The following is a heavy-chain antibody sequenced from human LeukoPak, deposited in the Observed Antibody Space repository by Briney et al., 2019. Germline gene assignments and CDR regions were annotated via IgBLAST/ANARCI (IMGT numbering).Heavy chain of an antibody. D-gene: IGHD3-10*01. CDR2: ISSSSSTI. J-gene: IGHJ6*02. Sequence: GGSLRLSCAASGFTFSSYSMSYISSSSSTIYYADSVKGRFTISRDNAKNSLYLQMNSLRAEDTAVYYCARDPPSELLWFGGMDVWGQGTTVTVSS. CDR3: ARDPPSELLWFGGMDV. CDR1: GFTFSSYS. V-gene: IGHV3-48*04.